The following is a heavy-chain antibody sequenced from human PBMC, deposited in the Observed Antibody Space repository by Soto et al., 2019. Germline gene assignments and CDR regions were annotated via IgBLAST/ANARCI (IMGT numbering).Heavy chain of an antibody. CDR3: ARHPDRIAEIGWFDP. J-gene: IGHJ5*02. V-gene: IGHV3-74*01. CDR2: INSDGSST. CDR1: GFTFSSYW. Sequence: PWGSQRLSYAASGFTFSSYWMHWVRHAPGKGLVWVSRINSDGSSTSYADSVKGRFTISRDNAKNTLYLQMNSLRAEDTAVYYCARHPDRIAEIGWFDPWGQGTLVTVSS. D-gene: IGHD6-13*01.